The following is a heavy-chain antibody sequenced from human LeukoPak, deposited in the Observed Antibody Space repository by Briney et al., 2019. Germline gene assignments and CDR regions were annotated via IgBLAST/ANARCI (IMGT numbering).Heavy chain of an antibody. Sequence: SETLSLTCTVSGGSISSYYWSWIRQPPGKGLEWIGYIYYSGSTNYNPSLKSRVTMSVDTSKNQFSLKLSSVTAADTAVYYCARDLAAAGFDAFDIWGQGTMVTVSS. CDR1: GGSISSYY. V-gene: IGHV4-59*12. CDR3: ARDLAAAGFDAFDI. D-gene: IGHD6-13*01. CDR2: IYYSGST. J-gene: IGHJ3*02.